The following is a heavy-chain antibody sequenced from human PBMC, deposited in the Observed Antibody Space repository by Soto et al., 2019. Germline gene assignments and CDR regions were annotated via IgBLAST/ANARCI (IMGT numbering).Heavy chain of an antibody. J-gene: IGHJ4*02. V-gene: IGHV1-69*13. Sequence: SVKVSCKASGXTFSSYAISWVRQAPGQGLEWMGGIIPIFGTANYAQKFQGRVTIIADESTSTAYMELSSLRSEDTAVYYCASAGRGYYDSSGYYGFDYWGQGTQVTVSS. CDR3: ASAGRGYYDSSGYYGFDY. CDR2: IIPIFGTA. CDR1: GXTFSSYA. D-gene: IGHD3-22*01.